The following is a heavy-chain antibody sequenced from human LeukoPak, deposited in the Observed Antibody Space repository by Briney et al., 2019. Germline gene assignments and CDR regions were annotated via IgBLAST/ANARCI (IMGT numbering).Heavy chain of an antibody. Sequence: ASVKVSCKASEYTFTGYYMHWVRQAPGQGLEWMGRINPNSGGTNYAQKLQGRVTMTTDTSTSTAYMELRSLTSDDTAVYYCARDLSASLPDYWGQGTLVTVSS. D-gene: IGHD1-26*01. CDR1: EYTFTGYY. V-gene: IGHV1-2*06. J-gene: IGHJ4*02. CDR2: INPNSGGT. CDR3: ARDLSASLPDY.